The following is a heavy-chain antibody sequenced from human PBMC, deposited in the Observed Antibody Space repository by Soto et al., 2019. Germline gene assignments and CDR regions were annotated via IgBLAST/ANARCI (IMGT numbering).Heavy chain of an antibody. J-gene: IGHJ6*02. CDR2: INPNSGGT. V-gene: IGHV1-2*04. Sequence: ASVKVSCKASGYTFTGYYMHWVRQAPGQGLEWMGWINPNSGGTNYAQKFQGWVTMTRDTSISTAYMELSRLRSDDTAVYYCARSLGTMVRGVICPNYYGMDVWGQGTTVTVSS. CDR3: ARSLGTMVRGVICPNYYGMDV. D-gene: IGHD3-10*01. CDR1: GYTFTGYY.